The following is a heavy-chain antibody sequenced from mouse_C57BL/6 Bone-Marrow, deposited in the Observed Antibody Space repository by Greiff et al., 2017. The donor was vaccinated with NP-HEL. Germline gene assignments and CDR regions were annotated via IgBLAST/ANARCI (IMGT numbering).Heavy chain of an antibody. CDR2: IRSKSNNYAT. D-gene: IGHD1-3*01. V-gene: IGHV10-1*01. CDR3: VRHKDLAY. Sequence: EVHLVESGGGLVQPKGSLKLSCAASGFSFNTYAMNWVRQAPGKGLEWVARIRSKSNNYATYYAVSVKDRFTISRDDSESMLYLQMNNLKTEDTAMYYCVRHKDLAYRGQGTLVTVSA. J-gene: IGHJ3*01. CDR1: GFSFNTYA.